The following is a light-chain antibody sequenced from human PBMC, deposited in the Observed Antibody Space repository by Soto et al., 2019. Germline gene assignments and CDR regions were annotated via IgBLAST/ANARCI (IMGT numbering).Light chain of an antibody. CDR3: ATWDDSLNVV. Sequence: QSVLTQSPSASGTPGQRVSISCSGSISNIGTNTVSWYQHVPGTAPKLLIYSNDQRPSAVPGRFSGSKSGTSASLAISGLLSEDEADSYCATWDDSLNVVFGGGTQLTVL. CDR1: ISNIGTNT. J-gene: IGLJ2*01. V-gene: IGLV1-44*01. CDR2: SND.